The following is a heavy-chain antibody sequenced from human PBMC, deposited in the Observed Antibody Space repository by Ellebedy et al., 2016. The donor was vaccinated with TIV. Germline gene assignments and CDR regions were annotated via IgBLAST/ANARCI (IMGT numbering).Heavy chain of an antibody. CDR1: GFTFSSYA. J-gene: IGHJ6*03. V-gene: IGHV3-23*01. D-gene: IGHD2-2*01. Sequence: GESLKISCAASGFTFSSYAMSWVRQAPGKGLEWVSAISGSGGSTYYADSVKGRFTISRDNSKNTLYLQMNSLRAEDTAVYYCAKGRYQLLYYYYMDVWGKGTTVTVSS. CDR2: ISGSGGST. CDR3: AKGRYQLLYYYYMDV.